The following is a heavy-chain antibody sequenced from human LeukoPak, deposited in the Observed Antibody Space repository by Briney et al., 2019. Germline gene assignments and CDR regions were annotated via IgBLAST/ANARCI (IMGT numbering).Heavy chain of an antibody. CDR1: GYTLTGYY. D-gene: IGHD6-19*01. V-gene: IGHV1-2*02. CDR2: INPNTGAT. Sequence: ASVKVSCKASGYTLTGYYLHWVRQAPGQGLEWMGWINPNTGATHSAQKFQGRITMTRDTSISTAYMDLSRLRSDGTAVYYCARDRVGSGWPRPYYFEVWGQGTLVTASS. J-gene: IGHJ4*02. CDR3: ARDRVGSGWPRPYYFEV.